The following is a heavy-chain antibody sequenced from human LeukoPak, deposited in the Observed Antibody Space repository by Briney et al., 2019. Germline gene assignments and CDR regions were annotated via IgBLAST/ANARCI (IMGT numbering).Heavy chain of an antibody. CDR1: GFTFTSAW. CDR3: ITGDYDFWSGFYSPNHYFDY. CDR2: IKGKTAAGAP. V-gene: IGHV3-15*01. Sequence: GGSLRLSCAAYGFTFTSAWMSWVRQAPGKGLEWVGRIKGKTAAGAPDYVASVKGRFTISRDDSKNTLFLQMSSLKTEDTAVYYCITGDYDFWSGFYSPNHYFDYWGQETLVTVSS. J-gene: IGHJ4*02. D-gene: IGHD3-3*01.